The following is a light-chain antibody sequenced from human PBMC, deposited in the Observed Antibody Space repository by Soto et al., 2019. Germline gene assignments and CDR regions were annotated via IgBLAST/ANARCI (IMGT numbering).Light chain of an antibody. CDR2: SSS. CDR1: PSVTSN. CDR3: QQHNTVSPIT. J-gene: IGKJ5*01. V-gene: IGKV3-15*01. Sequence: VVQPSPATLSVSPGDAAALSCRASPSVTSNLAWYQHKPGQAPRLLIYSSSTRAAGIPARFSGSGSGTDFTLTINSLEHEDFAVYYCQQHNTVSPITFGQGTRLDI.